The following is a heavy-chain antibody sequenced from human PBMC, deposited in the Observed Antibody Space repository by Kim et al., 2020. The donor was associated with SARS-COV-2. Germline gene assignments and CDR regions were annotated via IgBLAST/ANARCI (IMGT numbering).Heavy chain of an antibody. D-gene: IGHD5-12*01. V-gene: IGHV5-51*01. J-gene: IGHJ4*02. CDR3: AGVLRDGYNLDYFDY. Sequence: GESLKISCKGSGYSFTSYWIGWVRQMPGKGLEWMGIIYPGDSDTRYSPSFQGQVTISADKSISTAYLQWSSLKASDTAMYYCAGVLRDGYNLDYFDYWGQGTLVTVSS. CDR1: GYSFTSYW. CDR2: IYPGDSDT.